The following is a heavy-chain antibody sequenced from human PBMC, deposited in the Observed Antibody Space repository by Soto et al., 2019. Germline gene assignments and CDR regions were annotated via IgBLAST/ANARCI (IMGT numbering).Heavy chain of an antibody. CDR2: IYSDDNT. Sequence: GGSLRLSCAASGITATNGHMSWVRQAPGKGLEWVSVIYSDDNTYYADSVKGRFTISRDTSKDTVYLQMNSLRADDTAVYYCARDWNGDKYFDFWDQGSLVTVSS. J-gene: IGHJ4*02. CDR1: GITATNGH. CDR3: ARDWNGDKYFDF. D-gene: IGHD1-1*01. V-gene: IGHV3-53*01.